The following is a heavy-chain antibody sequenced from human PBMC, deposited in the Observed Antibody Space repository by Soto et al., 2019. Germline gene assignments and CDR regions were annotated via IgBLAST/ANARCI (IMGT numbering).Heavy chain of an antibody. Sequence: PSETLSLACAVYGGSFSGYYWSWIRQPPGKGLEWIGEINHSGSTNYNPSLKSRVTISVDTSKNQFSLKLSSVTAADTAVYYCARTDYGDYVPRPFRYSQYWREGLLVTVSS. CDR1: GGSFSGYY. V-gene: IGHV4-34*01. D-gene: IGHD4-17*01. CDR2: INHSGST. J-gene: IGHJ1*01. CDR3: ARTDYGDYVPRPFRYSQY.